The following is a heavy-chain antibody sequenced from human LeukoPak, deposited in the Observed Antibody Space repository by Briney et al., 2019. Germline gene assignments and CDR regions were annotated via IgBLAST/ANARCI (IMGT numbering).Heavy chain of an antibody. J-gene: IGHJ4*02. V-gene: IGHV3-23*01. CDR1: GFTFSTYA. D-gene: IGHD4-23*01. CDR3: AKALYGGHDY. Sequence: PGGSLRLSCAASGFTFSTYAMSWVRQAPGKGLECVSALSGNGNTIYYADSVKGRFTISRDNSKNTLSLQMNSLRAEDTAAYYCAKALYGGHDYWGQGTLVTVSS. CDR2: LSGNGNTI.